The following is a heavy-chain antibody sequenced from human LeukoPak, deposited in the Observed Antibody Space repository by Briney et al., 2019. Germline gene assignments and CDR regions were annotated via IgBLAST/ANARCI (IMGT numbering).Heavy chain of an antibody. J-gene: IGHJ4*02. D-gene: IGHD5-12*01. CDR3: ARLYSGYDPPDY. Sequence: SETLSLTCTVPGGSISRSSYYWGWIRQPPGKGLEWIGSIHYTGCTYYNPSLKSRVTISVDTSKNQFSLKVSSVTAADTVVYYCARLYSGYDPPDYWGQGTLVTVSS. CDR1: GGSISRSSYY. V-gene: IGHV4-39*01. CDR2: IHYTGCT.